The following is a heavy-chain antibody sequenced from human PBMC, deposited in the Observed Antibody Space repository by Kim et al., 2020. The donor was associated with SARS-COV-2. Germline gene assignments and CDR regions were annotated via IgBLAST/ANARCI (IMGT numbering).Heavy chain of an antibody. J-gene: IGHJ4*02. CDR3: ARVGDYGIWRGYSQGMGPRGGFVY. D-gene: IGHD3-3*01. V-gene: IGHV3-11*01. CDR1: GFTFSDYY. CDR2: ISRSGSTI. Sequence: GGSLRLSCAASGFTFSDYYMSWIRQAPGKGLEWVSYISRSGSTIYYADSVKGRFTISRDNAKNSLYLQMNSLRAEDTAVYYCARVGDYGIWRGYSQGMGPRGGFVYWGARALVT.